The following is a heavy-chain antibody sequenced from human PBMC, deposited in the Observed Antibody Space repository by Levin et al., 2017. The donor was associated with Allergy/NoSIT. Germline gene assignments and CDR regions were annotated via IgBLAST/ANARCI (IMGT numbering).Heavy chain of an antibody. V-gene: IGHV4-31*02. Sequence: LRLSCSVSGGSISSGGYYWNWIRQHPGKGLEWIGYIYYSGSAYYNPSLKSRVTISVDTSKKQFSLKLSSVTAADTAVYYCARSYDEIDYWGQGTLVTVSS. CDR1: GGSISSGGYY. J-gene: IGHJ4*02. D-gene: IGHD3-16*01. CDR3: ARSYDEIDY. CDR2: IYYSGSA.